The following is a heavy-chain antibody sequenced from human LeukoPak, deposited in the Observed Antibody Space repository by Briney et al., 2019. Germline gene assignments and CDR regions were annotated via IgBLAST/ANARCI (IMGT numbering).Heavy chain of an antibody. D-gene: IGHD3-10*01. J-gene: IGHJ4*02. CDR3: ARRMVRGVITSPHDY. CDR2: IYPGDSDT. CDR1: GYSFTNYW. Sequence: GESLKISCKGSGYSFTNYWIGWVHQMPGKGLGWMGIIYPGDSDTRYSPSFRGQVTISADKSISAAYLQWSSLKASDTAIYYCARRMVRGVITSPHDYWGQGTLVTVST. V-gene: IGHV5-51*07.